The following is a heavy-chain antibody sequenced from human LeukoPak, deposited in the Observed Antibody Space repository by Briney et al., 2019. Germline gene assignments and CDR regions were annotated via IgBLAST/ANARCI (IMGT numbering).Heavy chain of an antibody. CDR1: RFTFSSYS. CDR2: ISSFGSYI. D-gene: IGHD2-15*01. V-gene: IGHV3-21*01. J-gene: IGHJ5*02. Sequence: GGSLRLSCAASRFTFSSYSMNWVRQAPGKGLEWVSSISSFGSYIYYADSVKGRFTISRDNAKNSLYLQMNSLRAEDTAVYYCAREPCSGGSCYWFDPWGQGTLVTVSS. CDR3: AREPCSGGSCYWFDP.